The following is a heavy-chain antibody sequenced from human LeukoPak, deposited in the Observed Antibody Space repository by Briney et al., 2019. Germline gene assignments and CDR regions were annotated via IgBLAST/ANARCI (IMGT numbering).Heavy chain of an antibody. CDR3: AVTPCGGDCHPDY. V-gene: IGHV1-69*05. CDR1: GGTFSSYA. J-gene: IGHJ4*02. Sequence: GASVKVSCKASGGTFSSYAISWVRQAPGQGLEWMGRIIPIFGTANYAQKFQGRVTITTDESTSTAYMELSSLRSEDTAVYYCAVTPCGGDCHPDYWGQGTLVTVSS. D-gene: IGHD2-21*02. CDR2: IIPIFGTA.